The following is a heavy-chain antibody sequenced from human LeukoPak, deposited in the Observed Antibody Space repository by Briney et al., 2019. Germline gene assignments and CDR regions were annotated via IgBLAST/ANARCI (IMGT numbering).Heavy chain of an antibody. CDR3: ARGYCSSTSCYHFDY. J-gene: IGHJ4*02. V-gene: IGHV1-69*13. CDR1: GYTFTSYG. CDR2: IIPIFGTA. Sequence: WASVKVSCKASGYTFTSYGISWVRQAPGQGLEWIGGIIPIFGTANYAQKFQGRVTITADESTSTAYMELSSLRSEDTAVYYCARGYCSSTSCYHFDYWGQGTLVTVSS. D-gene: IGHD2-2*01.